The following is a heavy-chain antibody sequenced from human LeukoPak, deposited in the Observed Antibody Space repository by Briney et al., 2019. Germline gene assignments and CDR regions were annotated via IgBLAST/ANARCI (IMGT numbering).Heavy chain of an antibody. V-gene: IGHV4-59*01. CDR2: IYYSGST. CDR3: AKEKVSVTASRGNYYYYYYGVDV. CDR1: GDSISGYY. D-gene: IGHD2-21*02. Sequence: KYSETLSLTCSVSGDSISGYYCSWIRQSPGKGLEWIGYIYYSGSTSYNPSLKSRVTMSVDTSENHFSLKLSSVTAADTAVYYCAKEKVSVTASRGNYYYYYYGVDVWGQGTTATVSS. J-gene: IGHJ6*02.